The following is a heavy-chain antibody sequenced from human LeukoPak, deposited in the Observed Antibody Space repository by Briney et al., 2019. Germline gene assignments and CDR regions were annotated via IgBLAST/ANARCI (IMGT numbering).Heavy chain of an antibody. V-gene: IGHV3-9*01. D-gene: IGHD1-26*01. CDR1: GFTFDDYA. J-gene: IGHJ4*02. Sequence: GGSLRLSCAASGFTFDDYAMHWVRQAPGKGLEWVSGITWNSDSIDYADSVKGRFTISRDNAKNSLYLQMNSLRAEDTALYYCASGGIYYGAAFDFWGQGSLVTVSS. CDR2: ITWNSDSI. CDR3: ASGGIYYGAAFDF.